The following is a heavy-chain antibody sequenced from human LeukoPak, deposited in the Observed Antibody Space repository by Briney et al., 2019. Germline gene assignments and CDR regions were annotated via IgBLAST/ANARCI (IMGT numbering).Heavy chain of an antibody. CDR2: ISNSNNKT. D-gene: IGHD3-3*01. V-gene: IGHV1-18*01. CDR3: AGIPVFGVVLHQEPV. Sequence: ASVKVSCKTSGYTFTSYGLSWVRQAPGQGLEWMGWISNSNNKTNYAQNLQDRVTITADISTNTVYMELSSLRSEDTAVYFCAGIPVFGVVLHQEPVWGKGTTVTVSS. CDR1: GYTFTSYG. J-gene: IGHJ6*04.